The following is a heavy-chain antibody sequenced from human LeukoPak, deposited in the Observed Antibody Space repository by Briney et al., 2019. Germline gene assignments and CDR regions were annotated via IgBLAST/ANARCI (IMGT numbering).Heavy chain of an antibody. CDR2: IYYSGST. Sequence: SETLSLTCTVSGGSISSSSYCWGWIRQPPGKGLEWIGNIYYSGSTYYNPSLKSRVTISVDTSKNQFSLKLSSVTAADTAVYYCARTTMVRGTYYMDVWGKGTTVTISS. V-gene: IGHV4-39*07. CDR3: ARTTMVRGTYYMDV. J-gene: IGHJ6*03. CDR1: GGSISSSSYC. D-gene: IGHD3-10*01.